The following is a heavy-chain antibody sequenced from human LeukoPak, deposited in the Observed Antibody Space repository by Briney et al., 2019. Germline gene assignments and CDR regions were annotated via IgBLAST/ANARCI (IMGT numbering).Heavy chain of an antibody. J-gene: IGHJ4*02. Sequence: SETLSLTCAVYGGSFSGYYWSWIRQPPGKGLEWIGEINHSGSTNYNPSLKSRVTISVDTSKNQFSLKLSSVTAADTAVYYCAGRYGFVDYWGQGTLVTVSS. D-gene: IGHD3-10*01. CDR3: AGRYGFVDY. CDR2: INHSGST. CDR1: GGSFSGYY. V-gene: IGHV4-34*01.